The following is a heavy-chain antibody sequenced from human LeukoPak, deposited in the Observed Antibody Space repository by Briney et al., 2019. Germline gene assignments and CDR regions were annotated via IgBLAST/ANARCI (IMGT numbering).Heavy chain of an antibody. J-gene: IGHJ4*02. CDR1: GFTFGDYG. CDR3: TRAVGPIHYFDY. CDR2: IRNKAYGGTT. Sequence: GGSLRLSCTASGFTFGDYGLSWFRQAPGRGLEWLSFIRNKAYGGTTEYAASVKGRFSISRDGSKSIAYLQMNSLKAEDTAVYYCTRAVGPIHYFDYWDQGTLVTVSS. V-gene: IGHV3-49*01.